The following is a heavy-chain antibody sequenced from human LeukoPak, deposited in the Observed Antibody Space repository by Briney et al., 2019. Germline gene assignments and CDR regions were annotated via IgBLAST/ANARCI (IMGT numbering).Heavy chain of an antibody. V-gene: IGHV2-5*02. J-gene: IGHJ4*02. CDR1: GFSLSASGVG. D-gene: IGHD6-25*01. CDR2: VYWDDDK. Sequence: SGPTLVNPTQTLTLTCTFSGFSLSASGVGVGWIRQPPGKALEWLALVYWDDDKRYSPSLKSRLTITKDTSKKQVVLTMTNMDPVDTATYYCAHKARIGAQFDYWGQGTLVTVSS. CDR3: AHKARIGAQFDY.